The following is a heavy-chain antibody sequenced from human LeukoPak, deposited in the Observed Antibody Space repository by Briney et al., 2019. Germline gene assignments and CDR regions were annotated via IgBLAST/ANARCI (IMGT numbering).Heavy chain of an antibody. V-gene: IGHV4-31*03. Sequence: SQTLPLTCTVSGGSISSGGYYWSWIRQHPGKGLEWIAYIYYSGSTYYNPSLNSRVTMSVDTSQNHFSLNLSSVTAADTAVYYCARASYGSGNWFDPWGQGTLVTVSS. CDR1: GGSISSGGYY. D-gene: IGHD3-10*01. CDR3: ARASYGSGNWFDP. CDR2: IYYSGST. J-gene: IGHJ5*02.